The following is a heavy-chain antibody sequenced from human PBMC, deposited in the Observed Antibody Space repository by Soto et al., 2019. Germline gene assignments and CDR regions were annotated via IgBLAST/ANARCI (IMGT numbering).Heavy chain of an antibody. D-gene: IGHD6-19*01. J-gene: IGHJ6*02. CDR2: IIPIFGTA. CDR3: ARVPTPPIPIAVAGTYYYYGMDV. V-gene: IGHV1-69*13. Sequence: ASVKVSCKASGGTFSSYAISWVRQAPGQGLERMGGIIPIFGTANYAQKFQGRVTITADESTSTAYMELSSLRSEDTAVYYCARVPTPPIPIAVAGTYYYYGMDVWGQGTTVTVSS. CDR1: GGTFSSYA.